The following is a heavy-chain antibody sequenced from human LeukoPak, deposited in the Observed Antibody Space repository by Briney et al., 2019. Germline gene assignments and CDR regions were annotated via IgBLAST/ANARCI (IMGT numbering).Heavy chain of an antibody. CDR2: MNPNSGNT. D-gene: IGHD1-7*01. Sequence: ASVKVSCKASGYTFTSYDINWVRQATGQGLEWMGWMNPNSGNTGYAQKFQGRVTMTRNTSISTAYMELSSLRSEDTAVYYCARRLYNWNYVRDYYYYYGMDVWGQGTTVTVSS. V-gene: IGHV1-8*01. CDR3: ARRLYNWNYVRDYYYYYGMDV. CDR1: GYTFTSYD. J-gene: IGHJ6*02.